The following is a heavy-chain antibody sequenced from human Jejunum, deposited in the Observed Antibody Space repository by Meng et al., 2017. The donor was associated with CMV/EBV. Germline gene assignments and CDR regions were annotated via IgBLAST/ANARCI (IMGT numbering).Heavy chain of an antibody. D-gene: IGHD3-3*01. CDR1: FSSYA. CDR3: ARVRSTSFGVIIYALDV. CDR2: ISFDGSSK. Sequence: FSSYALHWVRQAPGRRLEWVAVISFDGSSKYYADSVRGRFTISRDNSNNSLYLQMNSLRGEDAAVYYCARVRSTSFGVIIYALDVWGQGTTVTVSS. J-gene: IGHJ6*02. V-gene: IGHV3-30-3*01.